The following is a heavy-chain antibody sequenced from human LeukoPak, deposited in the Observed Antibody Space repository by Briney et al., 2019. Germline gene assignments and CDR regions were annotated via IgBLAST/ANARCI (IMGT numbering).Heavy chain of an antibody. D-gene: IGHD6-19*01. J-gene: IGHJ6*02. CDR3: ASIIAVAGRYYYYGMDV. V-gene: IGHV4-34*01. CDR2: INHSGST. CDR1: GGSFSGYF. Sequence: SETLSLTCAVYGGSFSGYFWNWIRQPPGKGLEWIGEINHSGSTNYNPSLKSRVTISVDTSKNQFSLKLSSVTAADTAVYYCASIIAVAGRYYYYGMDVWGQGTTVTVSS.